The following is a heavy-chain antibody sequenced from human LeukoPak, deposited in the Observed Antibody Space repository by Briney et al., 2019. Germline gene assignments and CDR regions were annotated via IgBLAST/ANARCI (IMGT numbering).Heavy chain of an antibody. V-gene: IGHV4-59*01. J-gene: IGHJ5*02. CDR2: IYYSGST. CDR1: GGSISSYY. Sequence: SETLSLTCTVSGGSISSYYWSWIRQPPGKGLEWIGYIYYSGSTNYNPSLKSRVTISVDASKNQFSLKLSSVTAADTAVYYCGRLAAAGTRWFDPWGQGTLVTVSS. D-gene: IGHD6-13*01. CDR3: GRLAAAGTRWFDP.